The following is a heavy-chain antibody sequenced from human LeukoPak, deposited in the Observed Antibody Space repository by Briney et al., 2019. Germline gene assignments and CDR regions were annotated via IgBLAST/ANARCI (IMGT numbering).Heavy chain of an antibody. CDR1: GFTFSDYY. D-gene: IGHD3-22*01. V-gene: IGHV3-11*01. J-gene: IGHJ4*02. CDR2: ISSSGSTI. CDR3: AKGGYYDTSGSYPFDY. Sequence: GGSLRLSCAASGFTFSDYYMSWIRQAPGKGLEWVSYISSSGSTIYYADSVKGRFTISRDNAKNSLYLQMNSLRVEDTALYYCAKGGYYDTSGSYPFDYWGQGTLVSVSS.